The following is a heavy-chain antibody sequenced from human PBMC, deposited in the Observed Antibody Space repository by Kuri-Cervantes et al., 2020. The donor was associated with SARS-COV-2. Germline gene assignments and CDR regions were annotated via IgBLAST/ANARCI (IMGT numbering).Heavy chain of an antibody. Sequence: ASVKVSCKASGYTFTSYYMHWVRQAPGQGLEWMGIINPSGGSTSYAQKFQGRVTMTRDTSTSTVYVELSSLRSEDTAVYYCARSGLLRDWFDPWGQGTLVTVSS. V-gene: IGHV1-46*01. D-gene: IGHD6-25*01. CDR3: ARSGLLRDWFDP. CDR1: GYTFTSYY. J-gene: IGHJ5*02. CDR2: INPSGGST.